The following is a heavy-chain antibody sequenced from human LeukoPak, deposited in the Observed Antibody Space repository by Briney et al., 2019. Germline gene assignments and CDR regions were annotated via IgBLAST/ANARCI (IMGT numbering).Heavy chain of an antibody. CDR2: IRYDGSNK. CDR3: AKEMRIDYGNYTYDY. V-gene: IGHV3-30*02. J-gene: IGHJ4*02. Sequence: GGSLRLSCAASGFTFSSYGMHWVRQAPGKGLEWVAFIRYDGSNKYYADSEKGRFTISRDNSKNTLYLQMNSLRAEDTAVYYCAKEMRIDYGNYTYDYWGQGTLVTVSS. CDR1: GFTFSSYG. D-gene: IGHD4-11*01.